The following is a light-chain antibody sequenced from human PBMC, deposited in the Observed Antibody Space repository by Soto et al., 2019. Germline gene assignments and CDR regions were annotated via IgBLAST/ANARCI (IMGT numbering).Light chain of an antibody. CDR1: SSNIGAGYD. CDR2: DSN. Sequence: QSVLTQPPSVSGAPGQRVTISCTGSSSNIGAGYDVHWYQQLPGTAPKLLIYDSNNRSSGVPDRFSGSKSGTSASLAITGLQAEDEADYYCQSYDSSLSGSTVFGTGTKVTVL. CDR3: QSYDSSLSGSTV. V-gene: IGLV1-40*01. J-gene: IGLJ1*01.